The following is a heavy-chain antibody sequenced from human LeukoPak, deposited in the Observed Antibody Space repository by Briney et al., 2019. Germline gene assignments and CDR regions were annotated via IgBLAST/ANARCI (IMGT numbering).Heavy chain of an antibody. V-gene: IGHV1-24*01. CDR3: ATTPYYYDSSGSGYY. CDR1: GYTLTELS. Sequence: GASVKVSCKVSGYTLTELSMHWVRQAPGKGLEWMGGSDPEDSETIYAQKFQGRVTMTEDTSTDTAYMELSSLRSEDTAVYYCATTPYYYDSSGSGYYWGQGTLVTVSS. CDR2: SDPEDSET. J-gene: IGHJ4*02. D-gene: IGHD3-22*01.